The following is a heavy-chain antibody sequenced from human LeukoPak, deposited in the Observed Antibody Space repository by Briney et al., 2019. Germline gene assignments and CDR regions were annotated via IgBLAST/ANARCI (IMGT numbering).Heavy chain of an antibody. CDR2: ISAYNGHP. Sequence: ASVKVSCKASGYTFTSYGITWVRQAPGQGLEWMGWISAYNGHPNYAQKFQGRVTMTTDTSTSTAYMEVRSLRSDDTAVYYCARAGARIERYFDYWGQGTLVTVSS. CDR3: ARAGARIERYFDY. V-gene: IGHV1-18*01. D-gene: IGHD6-6*01. CDR1: GYTFTSYG. J-gene: IGHJ4*02.